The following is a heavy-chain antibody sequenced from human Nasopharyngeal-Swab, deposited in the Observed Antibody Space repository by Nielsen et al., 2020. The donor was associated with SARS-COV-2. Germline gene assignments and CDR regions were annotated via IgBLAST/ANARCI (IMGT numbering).Heavy chain of an antibody. CDR3: AKTADVLRFLEWLLHYYYGMDV. V-gene: IGHV3-23*01. J-gene: IGHJ6*02. D-gene: IGHD3-3*01. Sequence: GESLKISCAASGFTFSSYAMSWVLQAPGTGLEWVSAISGSGGRTYYADSVKGRFTISRDNSKNTLYLQMNSLRAEDTAVYYCAKTADVLRFLEWLLHYYYGMDVWGQGTTVTVSS. CDR2: ISGSGGRT. CDR1: GFTFSSYA.